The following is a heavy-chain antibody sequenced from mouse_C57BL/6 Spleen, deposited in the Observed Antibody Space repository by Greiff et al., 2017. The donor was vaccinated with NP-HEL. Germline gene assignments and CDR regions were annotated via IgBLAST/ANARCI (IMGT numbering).Heavy chain of an antibody. CDR1: GFTFSSYA. V-gene: IGHV5-9-1*02. CDR3: TRDRQDYDYDGGYFDY. J-gene: IGHJ2*01. Sequence: EVQLVESGEGLVKPGGSLKLSCAASGFTFSSYAMSWVRQTPEKRLQWVAYISSGGDYIYYADTVKGRFTISRDNARNTLYLQMSSLKSEDTAMYYCTRDRQDYDYDGGYFDYWGQGTTLTVSS. CDR2: ISSGGDYI. D-gene: IGHD2-4*01.